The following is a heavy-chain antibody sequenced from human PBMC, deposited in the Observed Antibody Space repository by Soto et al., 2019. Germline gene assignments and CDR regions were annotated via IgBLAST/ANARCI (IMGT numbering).Heavy chain of an antibody. CDR3: ASVVPGAEAWFGP. Sequence: QVQLVQSGGEVKRPGASVKVSCKTSGYTFSTYGITWVRQAPGQPLEWLGWISLYSDGTNYAQKFQGRVSMTTDTSTTTAYMALRSLRSDDTAVYYCASVVPGAEAWFGPWGQGTLVTVSS. J-gene: IGHJ5*02. CDR2: ISLYSDGT. D-gene: IGHD2-2*01. V-gene: IGHV1-18*01. CDR1: GYTFSTYG.